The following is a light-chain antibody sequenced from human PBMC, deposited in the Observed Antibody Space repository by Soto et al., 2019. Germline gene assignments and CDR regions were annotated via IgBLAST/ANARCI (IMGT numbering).Light chain of an antibody. Sequence: QSALTQPASVSGSPGQSITISCTGTSSDVGGYNYVSWYQQHPGKAPKLMIYEVSNRPSGASNRFSGSKSGNTASLTISGLQAEDEADYYCSSYTSSSTLVFGGGTQLPS. V-gene: IGLV2-14*01. J-gene: IGLJ2*01. CDR2: EVS. CDR1: SSDVGGYNY. CDR3: SSYTSSSTLV.